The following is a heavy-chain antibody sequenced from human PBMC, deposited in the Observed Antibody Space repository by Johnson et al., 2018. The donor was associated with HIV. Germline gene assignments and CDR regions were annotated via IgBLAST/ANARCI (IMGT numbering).Heavy chain of an antibody. V-gene: IGHV3-23*04. CDR1: GFTFSIYA. D-gene: IGHD1-26*01. CDR2: ISGSGGNT. CDR3: TTDLGVGATINEVAFEI. J-gene: IGHJ3*02. Sequence: VQLVESGGGVVRPGGSLRLSCAASGFTFSIYAMSWVRQAPGKGLEWVSAISGSGGNTYYADSVKGRFTISRDNSKNTLYLQMNSLRAEDTAVYYCTTDLGVGATINEVAFEIWGQGTMVTVSA.